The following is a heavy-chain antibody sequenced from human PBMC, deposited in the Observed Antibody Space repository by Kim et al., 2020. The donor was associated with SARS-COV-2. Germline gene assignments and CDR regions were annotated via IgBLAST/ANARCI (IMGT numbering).Heavy chain of an antibody. D-gene: IGHD2-2*01. CDR3: ARAPGRSSISCYSYYDYYRDV. CDR1: GFTFSSYS. Sequence: GGSLRLSCAASGFTFSSYSMNWVRQAPGKGLEWVSSISRRSGDIYYADSLKGRFTISRDNAKNSLYLQMNSLRAEDTAVYYCARAPGRSSISCYSYYDYYRDVWGKGTTGTVSS. CDR2: ISRRSGDI. J-gene: IGHJ6*03. V-gene: IGHV3-21*01.